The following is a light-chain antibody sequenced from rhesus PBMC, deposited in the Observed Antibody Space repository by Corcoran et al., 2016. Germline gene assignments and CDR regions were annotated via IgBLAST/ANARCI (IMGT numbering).Light chain of an antibody. CDR1: QSISSW. V-gene: IGKV1-22*01. CDR2: KAS. Sequence: DIQMTQSPSSLSASVGDTVTITCRASQSISSWLAWYQQKQGKAPKVLIYKASSLKSGVPSRFRGSGSGTDFTLTISSLQPEDFATYYCLQYNSDPYSFGQETKVEIK. J-gene: IGKJ2*01. CDR3: LQYNSDPYS.